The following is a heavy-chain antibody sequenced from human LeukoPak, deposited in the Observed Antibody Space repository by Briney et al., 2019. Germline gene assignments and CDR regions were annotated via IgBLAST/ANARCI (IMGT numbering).Heavy chain of an antibody. Sequence: GGSLRLSCAASGFTFSSYEMNWVRQAPGKGLEWVSYISSSGSTIYYADSVKGRFTISRDNAKNSLYLQMRSLRADDTAVYYCARIGSNAALDYWGQGALVTVSS. CDR3: ARIGSNAALDY. D-gene: IGHD6-13*01. CDR1: GFTFSSYE. CDR2: ISSSGSTI. J-gene: IGHJ4*02. V-gene: IGHV3-48*03.